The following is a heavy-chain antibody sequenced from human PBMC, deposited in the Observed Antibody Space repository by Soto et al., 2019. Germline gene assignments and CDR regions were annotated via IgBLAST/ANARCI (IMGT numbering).Heavy chain of an antibody. V-gene: IGHV5-10-1*03. D-gene: IGHD6-13*01. Sequence: EVQLEQSGAEVKKPGESLRISCKGSGYNFDTYWINWVRQTPGKGLEWMGRIDPIDSKTKYSPSLEGHITISVDKSISTTYLQWSSLKASDTAIYYCARRIAAASGYYYYAFDVWGQGTAVTVSS. CDR1: GYNFDTYW. CDR2: IDPIDSKT. CDR3: ARRIAAASGYYYYAFDV. J-gene: IGHJ6*02.